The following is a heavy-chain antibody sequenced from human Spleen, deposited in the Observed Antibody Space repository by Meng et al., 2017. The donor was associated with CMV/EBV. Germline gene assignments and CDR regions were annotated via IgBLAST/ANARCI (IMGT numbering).Heavy chain of an antibody. J-gene: IGHJ3*02. CDR3: ARVGPIVVVPALDAFDI. Sequence: GSLRLSCTVSGGSISSYYWSWIRQPPGKGLEWIGYIYYSGSTNYNPSLKSRVTISVDTSKNQFSLKLTSVTAADTAVYYCARVGPIVVVPALDAFDIWGQGTMVTVSS. D-gene: IGHD2-2*01. CDR1: GGSISSYY. V-gene: IGHV4-59*01. CDR2: IYYSGST.